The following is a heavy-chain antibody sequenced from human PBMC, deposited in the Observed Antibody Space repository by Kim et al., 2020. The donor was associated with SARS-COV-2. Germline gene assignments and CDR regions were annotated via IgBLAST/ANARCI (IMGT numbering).Heavy chain of an antibody. CDR1: GFTFSNAW. CDR3: TTDLMSLNVIAAAGRSGY. V-gene: IGHV3-15*01. J-gene: IGHJ4*02. D-gene: IGHD6-13*01. Sequence: GGSLRLSCAASGFTFSNAWMSWVRQAPGKGLEWVGRIKSKTDGGTTDYAAPVKGRFTISRDDSKNTLYLQMNSLKTEDTAVYYCTTDLMSLNVIAAAGRSGYWGQGSLVTVSS. CDR2: IKSKTDGGTT.